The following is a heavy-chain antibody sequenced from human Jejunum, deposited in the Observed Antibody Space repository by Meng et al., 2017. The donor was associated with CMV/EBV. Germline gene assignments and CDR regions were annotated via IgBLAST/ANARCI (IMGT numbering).Heavy chain of an antibody. CDR3: ARGAQLLPPPTYYYYGVDV. V-gene: IGHV4-30-4*08. CDR2: SYYRGTA. D-gene: IGHD2-2*01. CDR1: ASC. Sequence: ASCWGWLRRPPGTGPAWIGYSYYRGTAYYNPPLKSRVTISVDTSKNQFSLRLSSVPAADTAVYYCARGAQLLPPPTYYYYGVDVWGQGTTVTVSS. J-gene: IGHJ6*02.